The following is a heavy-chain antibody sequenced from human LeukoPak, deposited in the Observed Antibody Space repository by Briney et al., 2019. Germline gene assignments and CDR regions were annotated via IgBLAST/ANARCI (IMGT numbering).Heavy chain of an antibody. CDR1: GFTFSDYT. CDR2: ISSRSAYI. Sequence: PGGSLRLSCAVSGFTFSDYTMSWVRQAPGKGLQWVSSISSRSAYIYDADSVKGRFSISRDNAKNSLYLQMTSLRDEDTAVYYCARVGLYGNSYGYMDFWGLGTLVTVSS. CDR3: ARVGLYGNSYGYMDF. J-gene: IGHJ4*02. D-gene: IGHD5-18*01. V-gene: IGHV3-21*01.